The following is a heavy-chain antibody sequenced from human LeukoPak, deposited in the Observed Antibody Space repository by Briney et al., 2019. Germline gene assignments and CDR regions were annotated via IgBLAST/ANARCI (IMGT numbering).Heavy chain of an antibody. CDR1: GGSITNYY. D-gene: IGHD4-17*01. CDR3: ARGGDYGDLRYFDY. Sequence: PSETLSLTCTVSGGSITNYYWSWIRQPPGKGLEWIGYIYYRGSTNYNPSLKSRVTFSVDTSKNQFSLKLNSVTAADTAVYYCARGGDYGDLRYFDYWGQGTLVTVFS. CDR2: IYYRGST. V-gene: IGHV4-59*01. J-gene: IGHJ4*02.